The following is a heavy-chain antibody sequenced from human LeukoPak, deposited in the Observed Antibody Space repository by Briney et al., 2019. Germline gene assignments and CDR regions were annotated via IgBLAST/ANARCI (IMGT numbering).Heavy chain of an antibody. V-gene: IGHV1-8*01. Sequence: ASVKVSCKASGYTFTSYDINWVRQAPGQGLEWMGWMNPNSGNTGYAQKFQGRVTMTRNTSISTAYMELSSLRSEDTAVYYCARGGYCSAGSCYSPYYYGMDVWGQGTTVTVSS. CDR1: GYTFTSYD. D-gene: IGHD2-15*01. J-gene: IGHJ6*02. CDR2: MNPNSGNT. CDR3: ARGGYCSAGSCYSPYYYGMDV.